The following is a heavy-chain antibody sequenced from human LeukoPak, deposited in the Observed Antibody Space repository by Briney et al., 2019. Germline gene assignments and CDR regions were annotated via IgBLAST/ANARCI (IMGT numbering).Heavy chain of an antibody. V-gene: IGHV3-23*01. CDR2: LSDNGVNT. D-gene: IGHD6-13*01. J-gene: IGHJ4*02. Sequence: GGSLRLSCAASGFTISTSGMTWVRQAPGKGLEWVSSLSDNGVNTYYADSVKGRFTISRDNSKNTLYLQMGSLRVEDTAVYYCTKDRYSSRWYAYFDYWGQGTLVTVSS. CDR1: GFTISTSG. CDR3: TKDRYSSRWYAYFDY.